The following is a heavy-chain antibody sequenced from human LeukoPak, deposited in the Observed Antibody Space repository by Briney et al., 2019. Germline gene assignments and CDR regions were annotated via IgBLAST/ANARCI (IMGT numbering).Heavy chain of an antibody. D-gene: IGHD1-20*01. CDR1: GYTFTTYG. CDR3: ARASTHRYNWKSGQLSDAFDI. J-gene: IGHJ3*02. Sequence: ASVKVSCKASGYTFTTYGISWVRQAPGQGLEWMGWISAYNGHTKYAQKLQGRVTMTTDTSTTTANMERRSLRSDDTAVYYCARASTHRYNWKSGQLSDAFDIWGQGTMVTVSS. CDR2: ISAYNGHT. V-gene: IGHV1-18*01.